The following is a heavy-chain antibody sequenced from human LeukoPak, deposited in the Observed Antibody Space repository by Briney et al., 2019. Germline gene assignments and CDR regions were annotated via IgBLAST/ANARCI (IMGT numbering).Heavy chain of an antibody. CDR1: GYTFTSYY. D-gene: IGHD3-22*01. CDR2: INPSGGST. Sequence: ASVKVSCKASGYTFTSYYMHWVRQAPGQGLEWMGIINPSGGSTSYAQKFQGRVTMTRDTSTSTVYMELSSLRSEDTAVYYCARDGNYYDSSGTLSDSWGQGTLVTVSS. V-gene: IGHV1-46*01. J-gene: IGHJ4*02. CDR3: ARDGNYYDSSGTLSDS.